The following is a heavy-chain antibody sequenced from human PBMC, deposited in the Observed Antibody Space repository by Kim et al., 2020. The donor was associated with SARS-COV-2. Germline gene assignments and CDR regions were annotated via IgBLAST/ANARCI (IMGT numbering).Heavy chain of an antibody. V-gene: IGHV3-23*01. Sequence: SVKGRFTITRDNSKNTLYLQMNSLRGEDTALYYCVKVRGGCPDTTCWHFDCWGQGTLVTVSS. D-gene: IGHD1-26*01. J-gene: IGHJ4*02. CDR3: VKVRGGCPDTTCWHFDC.